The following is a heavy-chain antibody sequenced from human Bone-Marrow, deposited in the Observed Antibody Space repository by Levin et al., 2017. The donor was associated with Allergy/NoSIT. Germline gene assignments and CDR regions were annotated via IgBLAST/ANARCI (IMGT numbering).Heavy chain of an antibody. CDR3: ARQESGYNTGWYKLNYFDS. D-gene: IGHD6-19*01. V-gene: IGHV4-39*01. Sequence: SETLSLSCSVSGASIRSRSDYWGWIRQSPGTGLEWIGSVNNVGDTYYMSSLKSRVTISVDTSKNEFSLRMTSVTAADTAVYFCARQESGYNTGWYKLNYFDSWGQGTLVTVSS. CDR1: GASIRSRSDY. J-gene: IGHJ5*01. CDR2: VNNVGDT.